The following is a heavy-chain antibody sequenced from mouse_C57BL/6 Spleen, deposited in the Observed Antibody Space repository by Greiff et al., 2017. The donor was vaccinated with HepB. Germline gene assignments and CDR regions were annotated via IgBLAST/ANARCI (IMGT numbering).Heavy chain of an antibody. CDR2: ISDGGSYT. D-gene: IGHD2-4*01. Sequence: EVMLVESGGGLVKPGGCLKLSCAASGFTFSSYAMSWVRQTPEKRLEWVATISDGGSYTYYPDNVKGRFTISRDNAKNNLYLQMSHLKSEDTAMYYCARDDYDVPFAYWGQGTLVTVSA. J-gene: IGHJ3*01. V-gene: IGHV5-4*01. CDR1: GFTFSSYA. CDR3: ARDDYDVPFAY.